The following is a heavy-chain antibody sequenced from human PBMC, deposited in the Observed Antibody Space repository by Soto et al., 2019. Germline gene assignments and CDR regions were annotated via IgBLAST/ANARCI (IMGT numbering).Heavy chain of an antibody. CDR2: IKSKTDGGTT. V-gene: IGHV3-15*01. J-gene: IGHJ3*02. CDR3: TTRSYDFWSGYSDAFDI. D-gene: IGHD3-3*01. CDR1: GFTFSNAW. Sequence: GGSLRLSCAASGFTFSNAWMSWVRQAPGKGLGWVGRIKSKTDGGTTDYAAPVKGRFTISRDDSKNTLYLQMNSLKTEDTAVYYCTTRSYDFWSGYSDAFDIWGQGTMVTVSS.